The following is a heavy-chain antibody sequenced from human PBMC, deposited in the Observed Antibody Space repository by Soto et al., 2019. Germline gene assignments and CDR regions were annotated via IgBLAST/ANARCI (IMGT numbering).Heavy chain of an antibody. J-gene: IGHJ4*02. D-gene: IGHD5-12*01. CDR1: GFTFSSYG. CDR3: VKGPQYSGNGPFDY. Sequence: QVQLVESGGGVVQPGRSMRLSCAASGFTFSSYGMHWVRQARGKGLEWVAVISYDGSNKYYADSVKGRFTISRDNSKNTLYVQMNSLRAEDTAVYYCVKGPQYSGNGPFDYWGQGTLVTVPS. V-gene: IGHV3-30*18. CDR2: ISYDGSNK.